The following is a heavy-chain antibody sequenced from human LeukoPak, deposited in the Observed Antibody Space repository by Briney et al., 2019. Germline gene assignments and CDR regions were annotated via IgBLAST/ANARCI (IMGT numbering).Heavy chain of an antibody. D-gene: IGHD2-2*01. CDR1: GFSFSSYW. J-gene: IGHJ3*02. V-gene: IGHV3-7*01. Sequence: GGSLRLSCATSGFSFSSYWMSWVRQAPGKGLEWVANIKQDGSEKNYVDSVKGRFTISRDNAKNSLYLQMNSLRAEDTAVYYCARDMPLDKALGAFDIWGQGTMVTVSS. CDR2: IKQDGSEK. CDR3: ARDMPLDKALGAFDI.